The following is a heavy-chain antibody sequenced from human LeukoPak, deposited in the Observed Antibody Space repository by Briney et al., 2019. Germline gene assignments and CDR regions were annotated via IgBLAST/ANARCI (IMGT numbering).Heavy chain of an antibody. CDR1: GYSISSGYY. D-gene: IGHD4-17*01. J-gene: IGHJ4*02. CDR2: IYHSGST. V-gene: IGHV4-38-2*02. CDR3: VRVSATVTIDY. Sequence: PSETLSLTCTVSGYSISSGYYWGWIRQPPGKGLEWIGSIYHSGSTYYNPSLKSRVTISVDTSKNQFSLKLSSVTAADTAVYYCVRVSATVTIDYWGQGTLVTVSS.